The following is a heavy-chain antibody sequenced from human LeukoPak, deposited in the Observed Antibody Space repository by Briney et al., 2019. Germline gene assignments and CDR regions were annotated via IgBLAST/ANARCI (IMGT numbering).Heavy chain of an antibody. V-gene: IGHV4-59*08. CDR2: IYYSGST. J-gene: IGHJ6*02. CDR3: ARHDYYYYGMDV. CDR1: GGSISSYY. Sequence: SETLSLTCTVSGGSISSYYWSWIRQPPGKGLEWIGYIYYSGSTNYNPSLKSRVTISVDTSKNQFSLKLSYVTAADTAVYYCARHDYYYYGMDVWGQGTTVTVSS.